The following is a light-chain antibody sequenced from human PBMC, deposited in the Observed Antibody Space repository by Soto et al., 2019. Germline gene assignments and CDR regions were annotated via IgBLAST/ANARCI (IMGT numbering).Light chain of an antibody. CDR1: RSNIGTNT. J-gene: IGLJ3*02. CDR2: SNN. Sequence: QSVLTQPPSASGTPGQRVTISCSGSRSNIGTNTVNWYQQLPGTAPKLLIYSNNQRPSGVPDRFSGSKSGTSASLAISGLQDEDEADYYCAAWHDSLNGWVFGGGTKLTVL. CDR3: AAWHDSLNGWV. V-gene: IGLV1-44*01.